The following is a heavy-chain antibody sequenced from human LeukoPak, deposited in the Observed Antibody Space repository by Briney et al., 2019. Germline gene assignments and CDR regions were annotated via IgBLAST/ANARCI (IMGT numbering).Heavy chain of an antibody. CDR1: GGTFSNYT. J-gene: IGHJ5*02. CDR2: IIPILGTA. D-gene: IGHD2-21*02. Sequence: AVKVSCKTSGGTFSNYTISWVRRAPGQGLEWMGGIIPILGTANYAQKFQGKVTITADKSTSTAYMELSSLRSEDTAVYYCARTYCGGDCYSSRGWFDTWGQGTLVTVSS. V-gene: IGHV1-69*08. CDR3: ARTYCGGDCYSSRGWFDT.